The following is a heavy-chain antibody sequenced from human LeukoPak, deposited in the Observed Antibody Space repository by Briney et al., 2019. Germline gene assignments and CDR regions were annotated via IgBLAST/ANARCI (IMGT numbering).Heavy chain of an antibody. D-gene: IGHD1-1*01. Sequence: GGSLRLSCAASGFIFNTYGTSWVRQAPGKGLEWVSALSGNTYYADSVKGRFTISTDSSKNTLFLQMHSLRAEDTAVYYCAILNWSSGRAWGQGTLVTVSS. J-gene: IGHJ5*02. V-gene: IGHV3-23*01. CDR3: AILNWSSGRA. CDR2: LSGNT. CDR1: GFIFNTYG.